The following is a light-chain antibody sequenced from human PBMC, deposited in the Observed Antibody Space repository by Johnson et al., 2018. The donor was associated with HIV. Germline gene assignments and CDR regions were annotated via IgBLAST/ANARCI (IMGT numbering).Light chain of an antibody. V-gene: IGLV1-51*02. CDR3: GTWDSGMRPGCG. J-gene: IGLJ1*01. Sequence: QSVLTQPPSVSAAPGQKVTISCSGNSSTIGNNYVSWYQVLPGTAPKLLIYKNNERPSGIPDRFSGSKSGTSATLGITGLQTGDEADYYCGTWDSGMRPGCGVGTLTKFTVL. CDR2: KNN. CDR1: SSTIGNNY.